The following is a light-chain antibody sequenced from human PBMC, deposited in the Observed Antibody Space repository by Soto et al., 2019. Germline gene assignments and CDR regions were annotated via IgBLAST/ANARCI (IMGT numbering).Light chain of an antibody. Sequence: EIVLTQSPATQSLSPGEGATLTCRARQSITNYLAWYQQKPGQAPRLLIYDVSNRATGIPARFSGSGSGTDFSLTIIRLEPEDFAVYYSQQYGTSPQTFGQGTRLEI. CDR3: QQYGTSPQT. J-gene: IGKJ5*01. CDR2: DVS. CDR1: QSITNY. V-gene: IGKV3-20*01.